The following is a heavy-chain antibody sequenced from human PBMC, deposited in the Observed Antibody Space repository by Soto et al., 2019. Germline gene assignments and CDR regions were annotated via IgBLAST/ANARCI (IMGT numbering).Heavy chain of an antibody. CDR3: ARSGDNIVVVVAAIGDAFYI. D-gene: IGHD2-15*01. V-gene: IGHV3-33*01. CDR1: GFTFSSYG. Sequence: GGSLRLSCAASGFTFSSYGMHWVRQAPGKGLEWVAVIWYDGSNKYYADSVKGRFTISRDNSKNTLYLQMNSLRAEDTAVYYCARSGDNIVVVVAAIGDAFYIWGQGTMVTVSS. J-gene: IGHJ3*02. CDR2: IWYDGSNK.